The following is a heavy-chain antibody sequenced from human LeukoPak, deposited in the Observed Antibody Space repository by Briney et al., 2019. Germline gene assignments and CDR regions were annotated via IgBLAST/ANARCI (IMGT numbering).Heavy chain of an antibody. V-gene: IGHV1-69*13. CDR3: ARDHVQLGFDY. CDR1: GGTFSSYA. Sequence: ASVKVSCKASGGTFSSYAISWVRQAPGQGLEWMGGIIPIFGTANYAQKFQGRVTITADESTSTAYMELSSRRSEDTAVYYCARDHVQLGFDYWGQGTLVTVSS. D-gene: IGHD5-18*01. J-gene: IGHJ4*02. CDR2: IIPIFGTA.